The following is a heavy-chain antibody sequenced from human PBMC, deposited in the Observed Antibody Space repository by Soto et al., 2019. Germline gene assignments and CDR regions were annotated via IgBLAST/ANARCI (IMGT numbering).Heavy chain of an antibody. Sequence: QVQLVQSGAEVKKPGSSVKVSCKASGGTFSSYTISWVRQAPGQGLEWMGRIIPILGIANYAQKFQGRVTITADKSTSTAYMELSRLRSEDTAVYYCARDGEGQQLIDYWGQGTLVTVSS. J-gene: IGHJ4*02. CDR1: GGTFSSYT. CDR3: ARDGEGQQLIDY. CDR2: IIPILGIA. V-gene: IGHV1-69*08. D-gene: IGHD6-13*01.